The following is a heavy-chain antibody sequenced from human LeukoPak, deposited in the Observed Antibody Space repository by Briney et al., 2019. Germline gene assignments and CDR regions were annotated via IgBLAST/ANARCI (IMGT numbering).Heavy chain of an antibody. CDR2: IRSDGSST. D-gene: IGHD2-15*01. CDR1: GFTLTNYW. Sequence: GGPLRLSCAASGFTLTNYWMHWVRQAPGKGLVWVSRIRSDGSSTSFADSVKGRFTISRDNAKNTLYLQMNSLRAEDTAVYYCARNSPGYCSGGSCSSYWYFDLWGRGTLVTVSS. J-gene: IGHJ2*01. CDR3: ARNSPGYCSGGSCSSYWYFDL. V-gene: IGHV3-74*01.